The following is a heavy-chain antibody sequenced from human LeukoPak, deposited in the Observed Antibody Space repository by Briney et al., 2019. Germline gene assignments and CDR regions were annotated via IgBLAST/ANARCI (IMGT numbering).Heavy chain of an antibody. J-gene: IGHJ4*02. CDR3: ARGKYYYDS. CDR1: GGPFSGYY. Sequence: PSETLSLTCAVYGGPFSGYYWSWIRQPPGKGLEWIGEINHSGSTNYNPSLKSRVTISVDTSKNQFSLKLSSVTAADTAVYYCARGKYYYDSWGQGTLVTVSS. D-gene: IGHD6-6*01. CDR2: INHSGST. V-gene: IGHV4-34*01.